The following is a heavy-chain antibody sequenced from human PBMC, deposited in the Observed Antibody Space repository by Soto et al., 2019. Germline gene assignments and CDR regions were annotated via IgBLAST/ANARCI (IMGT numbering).Heavy chain of an antibody. D-gene: IGHD3-16*01. J-gene: IGHJ5*02. CDR1: GFPFSHYW. Sequence: TGGSLRLSYAASGFPFSHYWMHWVRQTPGKGLVWVSRINPAGTITNYADSVEGRFTISRDNADSALFLQMNSLSAEDTAIYYCTSDTFGLRDTWGQGTLVTVSS. CDR3: TSDTFGLRDT. V-gene: IGHV3-74*01. CDR2: INPAGTIT.